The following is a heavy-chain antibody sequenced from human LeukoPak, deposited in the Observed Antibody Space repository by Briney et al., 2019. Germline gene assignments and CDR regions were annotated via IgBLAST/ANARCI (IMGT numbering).Heavy chain of an antibody. CDR2: ISWNSGSI. J-gene: IGHJ4*02. CDR3: AKARNYDILTPFFDY. CDR1: GFTFDDYA. V-gene: IGHV3-9*03. Sequence: GGSLRLSCAASGFTFDDYAMHWVRQAPGKGLEWVSGISWNSGSIGYADSVKGRFTISRDNAKNSLYLQMNSLRAEDMALYYCAKARNYDILTPFFDYWGPGTLVTVSS. D-gene: IGHD3-9*01.